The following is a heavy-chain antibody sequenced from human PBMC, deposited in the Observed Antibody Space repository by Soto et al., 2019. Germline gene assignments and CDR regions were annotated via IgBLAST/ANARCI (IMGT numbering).Heavy chain of an antibody. CDR1: GVSISNSSYY. V-gene: IGHV4-39*01. CDR3: ARQGSN. J-gene: IGHJ4*02. Sequence: PSETLSLTCTVSGVSISNSSYYWGWIRRPPGKGLEWIGTIYYSGITYYNPSLKSRVTISVDTSKNQFSLKLTSATAADTAVYYCARQGSNWGQGTLVTVSS. CDR2: IYYSGIT.